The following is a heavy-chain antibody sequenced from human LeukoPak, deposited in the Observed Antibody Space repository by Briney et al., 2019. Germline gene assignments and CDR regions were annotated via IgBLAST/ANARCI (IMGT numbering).Heavy chain of an antibody. V-gene: IGHV4-59*01. CDR2: IYYSGST. CDR3: ARDLRGVLDY. J-gene: IGHJ4*02. CDR1: GGSIGSYY. D-gene: IGHD3-10*01. Sequence: PSETLSLTCPVSGGSIGSYYWSWIRQPPWKGLEWIGYIYYSGSTNYNPSLNSRVTISVDTSKNQFSLKLSSVTAADTAVYYCARDLRGVLDYWGQGTLVTVSS.